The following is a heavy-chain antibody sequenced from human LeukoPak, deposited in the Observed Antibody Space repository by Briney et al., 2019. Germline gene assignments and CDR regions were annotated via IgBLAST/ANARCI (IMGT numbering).Heavy chain of an antibody. J-gene: IGHJ4*02. D-gene: IGHD3-3*01. CDR3: AREQYYDFWSGYWPFDY. V-gene: IGHV4-4*07. Sequence: PSETLSLTCTVSGGSISSYYWSWIRQPAGKGLEWIGRIYTSGSTNYNPSLKSRVTMSVDTSKNQFSLKLSSVTDADTAVYYCAREQYYDFWSGYWPFDYWGQGTLVTVSS. CDR2: IYTSGST. CDR1: GGSISSYY.